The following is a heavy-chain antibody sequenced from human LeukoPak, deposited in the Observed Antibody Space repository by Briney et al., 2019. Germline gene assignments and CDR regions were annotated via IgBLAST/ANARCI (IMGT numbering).Heavy chain of an antibody. D-gene: IGHD1-26*01. CDR2: ISYDGSNK. Sequence: GRSLRLSCAASGFTFSSYGMHWVRQAPGKGLEWEAVISYDGSNKYYADSVKGRLTISRDNSKNTLYLQMNSLRAEDTAVYYCAKDQGGGAFDIWGQGTMVTVSS. J-gene: IGHJ3*02. CDR3: AKDQGGGAFDI. CDR1: GFTFSSYG. V-gene: IGHV3-30*18.